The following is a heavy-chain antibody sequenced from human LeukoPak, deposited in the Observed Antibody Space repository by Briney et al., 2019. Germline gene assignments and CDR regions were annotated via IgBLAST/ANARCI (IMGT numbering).Heavy chain of an antibody. CDR3: ARQGGYKSPCDY. V-gene: IGHV4-59*08. J-gene: IGHJ4*02. CDR2: IYYSGST. D-gene: IGHD1-14*01. CDR1: GGSISSYY. Sequence: SETLSLTCTVSGGSISSYYWSWIRQPPGKGLEWIGYIYYSGSTNYNPSPKSRVTISVDTSKNQFSLKLSSVTAADTAVYYCARQGGYKSPCDYWGQGTLVTVSS.